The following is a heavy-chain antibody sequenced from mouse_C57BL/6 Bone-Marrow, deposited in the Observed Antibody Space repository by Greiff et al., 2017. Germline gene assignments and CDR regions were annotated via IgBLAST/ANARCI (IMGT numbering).Heavy chain of an antibody. CDR3: SSFDGNYFDF. V-gene: IGHV14-4*01. Sequence: EVQLQQSGAELVRPGASVKLSCTASGFNIKDDYIHCVKQRPEQGLEWIGWIDPEIGDTEYASKFLGKATITSDPSSHTAYLQLSSLTSEDTAVYYCSSFDGNYFDFWGQGTPLTVAS. CDR2: IDPEIGDT. J-gene: IGHJ2*01. CDR1: GFNIKDDY. D-gene: IGHD2-3*01.